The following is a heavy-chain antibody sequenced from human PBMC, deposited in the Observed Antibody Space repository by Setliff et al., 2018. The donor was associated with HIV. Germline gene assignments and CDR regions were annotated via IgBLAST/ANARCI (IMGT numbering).Heavy chain of an antibody. CDR2: ISPILGIA. D-gene: IGHD6-19*01. V-gene: IGHV1-69*10. J-gene: IGHJ6*02. CDR1: GYTFTTYG. CDR3: ARLGSGWSDSYYYAMDV. Sequence: ASVKVSCKPSGYTFTTYGISWVRQAPGHGLEWMGWISPILGIANYAQKFQGRVTITADESTSRAYMELRSLRSDDTAVYFCARLGSGWSDSYYYAMDVWGQGTTVTVSS.